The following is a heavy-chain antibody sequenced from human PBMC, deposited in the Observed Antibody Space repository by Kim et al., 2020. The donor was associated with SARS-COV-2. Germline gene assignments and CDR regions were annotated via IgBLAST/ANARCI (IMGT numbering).Heavy chain of an antibody. CDR2: ISYDGRNK. Sequence: GGSLRLSCAASGLSFVESAMNWVRQAPGKGLEWVAVISYDGRNKEYAATVKGRFSISRDNSKSTVSLQMNSLRVEDTAVYYCAIGNYDESVRLSDYYNG. CDR1: GLSFVESA. J-gene: IGHJ6*01. D-gene: IGHD3-3*01. CDR3: AIGNYDESVRLSDYYNG. V-gene: IGHV3-30-3*01.